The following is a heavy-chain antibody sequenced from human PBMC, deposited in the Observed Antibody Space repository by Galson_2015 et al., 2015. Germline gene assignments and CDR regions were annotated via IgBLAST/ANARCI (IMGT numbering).Heavy chain of an antibody. V-gene: IGHV3-23*01. CDR2: ISGSGGST. D-gene: IGHD3-10*01. CDR1: GFTYSSYA. CDR3: AKDLRAAYPAYYGSGSYPPNFDY. Sequence: SLRLSCAASGFTYSSYAMSWVRQAPGKGLEWVSAISGSGGSTYYADSVKGRFTISRDNSKNTLYLQMNSLRAEDTAVYYCAKDLRAAYPAYYGSGSYPPNFDYWGQGTLVTVSS. J-gene: IGHJ4*02.